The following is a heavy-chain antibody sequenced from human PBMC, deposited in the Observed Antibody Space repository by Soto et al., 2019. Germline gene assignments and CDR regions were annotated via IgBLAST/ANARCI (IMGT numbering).Heavy chain of an antibody. V-gene: IGHV3-74*02. J-gene: IGHJ4*02. CDR1: GFTISNIW. CDR2: IKWDGSTT. Sequence: EVQVLESGGDLVQPGGSLRLSCAVSGFTISNIWMHWVRQAPGKGLVSVTRIKWDGSTTDYADSVKGRFTVSRDNVKNTLYLQMSSLRAKDTAVYYCEIGLIRGTNFWGPGSLVTLSS. CDR3: EIGLIRGTNF. D-gene: IGHD2-8*01.